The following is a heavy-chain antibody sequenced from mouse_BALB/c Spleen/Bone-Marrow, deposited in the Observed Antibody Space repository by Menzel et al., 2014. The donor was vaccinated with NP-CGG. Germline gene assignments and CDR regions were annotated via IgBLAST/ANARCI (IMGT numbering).Heavy chain of an antibody. CDR1: GFNIKDTY. CDR2: IDPANGNT. D-gene: IGHD1-1*01. V-gene: IGHV14-3*02. Sequence: EVQLQQSGAELVKPGASVKSSCTASGFNIKDTYMHRVKQRPEQGLEWIGRIDPANGNTKYDPKFQGKATITADASSNTACLQLSSLTSEDTAVYYCARGGSSYGWYFDVWGAGTTVTVSS. CDR3: ARGGSSYGWYFDV. J-gene: IGHJ1*01.